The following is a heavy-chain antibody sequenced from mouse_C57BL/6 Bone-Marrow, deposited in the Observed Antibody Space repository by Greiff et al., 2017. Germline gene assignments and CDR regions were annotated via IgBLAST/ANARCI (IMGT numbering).Heavy chain of an antibody. J-gene: IGHJ4*01. CDR3: ARAYDSKRLLWLRRAMDY. V-gene: IGHV14-2*01. CDR1: GFNIKDYY. Sequence: EVKLVESGAELVKPGASVKLSCTASGFNIKDYYMHWVKQRTEQGLEWIGRIDPEDGETKYAPKFQGKATITADTSSNTAYLQLSSLTSEDTAVYYCARAYDSKRLLWLRRAMDYWGQGTSVTVSS. CDR2: IDPEDGET. D-gene: IGHD2-2*01.